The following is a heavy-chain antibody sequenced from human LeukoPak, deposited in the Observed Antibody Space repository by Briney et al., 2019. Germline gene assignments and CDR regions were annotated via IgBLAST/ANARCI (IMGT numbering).Heavy chain of an antibody. CDR3: AYGGNAYKTGY. Sequence: ETLSLTCTVSGASITDYYWSWLRQPPAKGLEWIGYIYYTRSPNYNPSLKSRVTLSLDRSQNQFSLKLTSVTAADTAVYYCAYGGNAYKTGYWGQGTLVTVSS. D-gene: IGHD4-23*01. CDR1: GASITDYY. CDR2: IYYTRSP. J-gene: IGHJ4*02. V-gene: IGHV4-59*01.